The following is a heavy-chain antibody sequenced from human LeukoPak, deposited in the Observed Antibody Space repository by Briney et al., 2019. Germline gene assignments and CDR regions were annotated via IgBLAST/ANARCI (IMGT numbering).Heavy chain of an antibody. CDR1: GYTFTGYY. J-gene: IGHJ6*02. V-gene: IGHV1-2*04. D-gene: IGHD3-22*01. CDR2: INPNSGGT. CDR3: ARADPVNYYDSSGSLYYYYYSMDV. Sequence: ASVKVSCKASGYTFTGYYMHWVRQAPGQGLEWMGWINPNSGGTNYAQKFQGWVTMTRDTSISTAYMELSRLRSDDTAVYYCARADPVNYYDSSGSLYYYYYSMDVWGQGTTVTVSS.